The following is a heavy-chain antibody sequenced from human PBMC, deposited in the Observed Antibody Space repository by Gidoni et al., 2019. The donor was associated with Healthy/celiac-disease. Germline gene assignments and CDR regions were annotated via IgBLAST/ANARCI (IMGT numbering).Heavy chain of an antibody. CDR2: IKQDGSEK. CDR3: ARDLNFWSGYLYGMDV. CDR1: GFTFSSYW. J-gene: IGHJ6*02. Sequence: EVQLVESGGGLVQPGGSLRLSCSASGFTFSSYWMSWVRQAPGKGVEWVANIKQDGSEKYYVDSVKGRFTISRDNAKNSLYLQMNSLRAEDTAVYYCARDLNFWSGYLYGMDVWGQGTTVTVSS. V-gene: IGHV3-7*01. D-gene: IGHD3-3*01.